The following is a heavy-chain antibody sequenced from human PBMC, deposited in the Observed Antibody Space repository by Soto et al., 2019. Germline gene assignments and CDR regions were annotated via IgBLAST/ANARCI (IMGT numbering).Heavy chain of an antibody. D-gene: IGHD1-1*01. CDR1: GASISGYY. CDR3: VRDGTKTLRDWFDP. J-gene: IGHJ5*02. Sequence: SETLSLTCTVSGASISGYYWSWIRKSAGKGLEWIGRIYATGTTDYNPSLKSRVMMSVDTSKKQFSLKLRSVTAADTAVYYCVRDGTKTLRDWFDPWGQGISGTVSS. V-gene: IGHV4-4*07. CDR2: IYATGTT.